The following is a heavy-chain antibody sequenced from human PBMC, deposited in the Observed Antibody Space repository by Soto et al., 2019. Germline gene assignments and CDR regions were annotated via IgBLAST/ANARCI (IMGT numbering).Heavy chain of an antibody. D-gene: IGHD1-20*01. J-gene: IGHJ3*02. CDR2: ISSNGSST. Sequence: GSLSLSCSASGFPFSSYAMHWVRQAPGKGLEYVSAISSNGSSTYYADSVKGRFTISRDNSKNTLYLQMSSLRAEDTAVYYCVKGGYTWNTDEFDNWGQGTMVTVSS. CDR1: GFPFSSYA. CDR3: VKGGYTWNTDEFDN. V-gene: IGHV3-64D*06.